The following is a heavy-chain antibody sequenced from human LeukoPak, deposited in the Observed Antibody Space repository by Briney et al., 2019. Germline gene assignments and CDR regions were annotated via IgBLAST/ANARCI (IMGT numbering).Heavy chain of an antibody. CDR1: GFTFSSYS. CDR3: ARDPPYSGSYYGFDY. CDR2: ISSSSSTI. Sequence: GGSLRLSCAASGFTFSSYSMNWVRQAPGKGLEWGSYISSSSSTIYYADSVKGRFTISRDNAKNSLYLQMNSLRDEDTAVYYCARDPPYSGSYYGFDYWGQGTLVTVSS. V-gene: IGHV3-48*02. D-gene: IGHD1-26*01. J-gene: IGHJ4*02.